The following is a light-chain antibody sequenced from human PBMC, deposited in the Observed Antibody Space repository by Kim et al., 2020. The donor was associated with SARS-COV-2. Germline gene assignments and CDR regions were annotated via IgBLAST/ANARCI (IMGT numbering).Light chain of an antibody. CDR2: DVR. J-gene: IGLJ1*01. V-gene: IGLV2-14*03. Sequence: QSTTISCTGTSSDVGGYNYVSWYQQHPGKAPKLMIYDVRNRPSGVSNRFSGSKSGNTASLTISGLQAEDEADYYCSSYTSSSTLEVFGTGTKVTVL. CDR3: SSYTSSSTLEV. CDR1: SSDVGGYNY.